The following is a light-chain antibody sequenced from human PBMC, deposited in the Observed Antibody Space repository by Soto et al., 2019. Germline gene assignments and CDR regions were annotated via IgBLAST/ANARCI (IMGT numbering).Light chain of an antibody. V-gene: IGKV1-6*01. J-gene: IGKJ1*01. CDR3: LQDYNYPWT. Sequence: IQMTQSPSTLSASEGDTVTITCRASQALSNYLAWYQQKPGKAPDLLIYSASTLQSGVPSRFSGSGSGTDFTLTISSLQPEDFATYYCLQDYNYPWTFGQGTKVDIK. CDR1: QALSNY. CDR2: SAS.